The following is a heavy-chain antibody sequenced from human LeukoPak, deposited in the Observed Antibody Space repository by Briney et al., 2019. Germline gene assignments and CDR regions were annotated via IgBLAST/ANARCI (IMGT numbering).Heavy chain of an antibody. CDR2: ISYSGST. CDR1: GGSISSYY. CDR3: ARGPNRYYFDY. D-gene: IGHD7-27*01. Sequence: SETPSLTCTVSGGSISSYYWSWIWQPPGKGLEWIGYISYSGSTNYNPSLKSRVTISVDTSKNQFSLELSSVTAADTAVYYCARGPNRYYFDYWGQGTLVTVSS. V-gene: IGHV4-59*01. J-gene: IGHJ4*02.